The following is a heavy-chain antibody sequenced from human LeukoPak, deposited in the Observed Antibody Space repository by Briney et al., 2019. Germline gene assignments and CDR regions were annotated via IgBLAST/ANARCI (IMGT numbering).Heavy chain of an antibody. Sequence: GGSLRLSCAASGFTLSSYDMHWVRQATGKGLEWVSAIGAAGATYYPGSVKGRFTISRENAKNSFFLQMNSLRAGDTAVYYCARGRRSSGSHFDYWGQGTLVTASS. J-gene: IGHJ4*02. D-gene: IGHD3-22*01. CDR1: GFTLSSYD. V-gene: IGHV3-13*01. CDR2: IGAAGAT. CDR3: ARGRRSSGSHFDY.